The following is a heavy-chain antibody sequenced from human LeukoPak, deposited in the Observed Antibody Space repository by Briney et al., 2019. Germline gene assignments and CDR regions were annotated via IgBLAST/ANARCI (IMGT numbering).Heavy chain of an antibody. D-gene: IGHD3-22*01. J-gene: IGHJ6*02. V-gene: IGHV1-69*04. Sequence: GASVKVSCKASGGTFSSYAISWVRQAPGQGLEWMGRIIPILGIANYAQKFQGRVTVTADKSTSTAYMELSSLRSEDTAVYYCARSLNTMIVVVTSQPSWGMDVWGQGTTVTVSS. CDR1: GGTFSSYA. CDR2: IIPILGIA. CDR3: ARSLNTMIVVVTSQPSWGMDV.